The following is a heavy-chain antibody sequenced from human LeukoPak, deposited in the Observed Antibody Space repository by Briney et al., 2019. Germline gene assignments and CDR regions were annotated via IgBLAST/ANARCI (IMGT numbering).Heavy chain of an antibody. CDR2: IYTSGST. D-gene: IGHD4-17*01. CDR3: ARDDSYGDYVHWFDP. J-gene: IGHJ5*02. V-gene: IGHV4-4*07. CDR1: GGSISSYY. Sequence: SETLSLTCTASGGSISSYYWSWIRQPAGKGLEWIGRIYTSGSTNYNPSLKSRVTMSVDTSKNQFSLKLSSVTAADTAVYYCARDDSYGDYVHWFDPWGQGTLVTVFS.